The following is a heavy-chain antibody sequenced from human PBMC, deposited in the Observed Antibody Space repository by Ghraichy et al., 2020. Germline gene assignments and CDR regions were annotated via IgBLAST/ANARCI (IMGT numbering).Heavy chain of an antibody. J-gene: IGHJ6*02. CDR2: INHSGTT. V-gene: IGHV4-34*01. Sequence: SETLSLTCAVYGGSFSGYYWSWIRQSPGKGLEWIGEINHSGTTNYNPSLKSRVTISVDTSKNQFSLKLSSVTAADTAVYYCASSSGLSPSPSRGISYYYYYGMDVWGQGTTVTVSS. CDR1: GGSFSGYY. D-gene: IGHD2/OR15-2a*01. CDR3: ASSSGLSPSPSRGISYYYYYGMDV.